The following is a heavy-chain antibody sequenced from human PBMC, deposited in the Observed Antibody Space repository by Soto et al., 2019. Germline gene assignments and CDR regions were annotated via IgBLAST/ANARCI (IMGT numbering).Heavy chain of an antibody. CDR2: ISAHNGDT. J-gene: IGHJ4*02. CDR3: ATEPIYYNDGSGYYPLGH. V-gene: IGHV1-18*04. CDR1: GYSFATYG. D-gene: IGHD3-22*01. Sequence: QVQLVQSGAEVKKPGASVKVSCKASGYSFATYGFSWVRQAPGQGLECVGWISAHNGDTHYSQKFQGRDTLTTDTTTNTGYMEQRSLNSDDTAVYFCATEPIYYNDGSGYYPLGHWGQGALVTVSS.